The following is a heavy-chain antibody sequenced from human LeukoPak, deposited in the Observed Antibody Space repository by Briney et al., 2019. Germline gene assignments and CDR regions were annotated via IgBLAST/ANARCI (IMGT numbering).Heavy chain of an antibody. CDR3: ARDSDCSGGSCYFDY. D-gene: IGHD2-15*01. V-gene: IGHV4-59*01. CDR1: GGSISSYY. Sequence: SETXSLTCTVSGGSISSYYWSWIRQPPGKGLEWIGYIYYSGSTNYNPSLKSRVTISVDPSKNQFSLKLSSVTAADTAVYYCARDSDCSGGSCYFDYWGQGTLVTVSS. J-gene: IGHJ4*02. CDR2: IYYSGST.